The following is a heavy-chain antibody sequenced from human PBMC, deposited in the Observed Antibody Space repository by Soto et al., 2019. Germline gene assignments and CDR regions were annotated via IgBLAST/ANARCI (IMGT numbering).Heavy chain of an antibody. J-gene: IGHJ4*02. V-gene: IGHV1-69*13. CDR3: ARFFRPRILWSYFDY. D-gene: IGHD3-10*01. CDR1: GGTFSSYA. Sequence: SVKVSCKASGGTFSSYAISWVRQAPGQGLEWMGGIIPIFGTANYAQKFQGRVTITADESKSTAYMELSSLRSEDTAVYYCARFFRPRILWSYFDYWGQGTLVTVSS. CDR2: IIPIFGTA.